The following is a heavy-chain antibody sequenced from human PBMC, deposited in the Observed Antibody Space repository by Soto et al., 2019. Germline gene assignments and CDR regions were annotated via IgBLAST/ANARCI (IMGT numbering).Heavy chain of an antibody. Sequence: PSETLSLTCTVSGGSISTYYWNLIRQSAGKGLEWIGRVYISGSTNYHPSLKSRVAMSVDTSNNQFSLKVTSVTAADTAVYYCARGGRDGFGIWGEGTMVTVSS. CDR3: ARGGRDGFGI. V-gene: IGHV4-4*07. J-gene: IGHJ3*02. CDR1: GGSISTYY. CDR2: VYISGST.